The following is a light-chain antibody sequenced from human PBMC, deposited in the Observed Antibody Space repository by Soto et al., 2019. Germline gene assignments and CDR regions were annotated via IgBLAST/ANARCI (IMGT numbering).Light chain of an antibody. CDR3: QQYETYPYT. CDR1: QSLSGW. J-gene: IGKJ2*01. V-gene: IGKV1-5*03. Sequence: DIQMTHSPSTLSASVGERVTITCRASQSLSGWLAWYHQKPGKAPKLLIFASSVLESGVPSRFGGGGSGTEYTLTISSLQPDDFATYYCQQYETYPYTFGQGTKLEIK. CDR2: ASS.